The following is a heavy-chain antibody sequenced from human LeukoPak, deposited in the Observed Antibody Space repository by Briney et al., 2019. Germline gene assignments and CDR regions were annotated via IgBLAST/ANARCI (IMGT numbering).Heavy chain of an antibody. J-gene: IGHJ4*02. Sequence: PSETLSLTCTVSGGSISSYYWSWIRQPPGKGLEWIGYIYYSGSTNYNPSLKSRVTISVDTSKNQFSLKLSSVTAADTAVYYCAGQRGYSGYLDYWGQGTLVTVSS. CDR2: IYYSGST. D-gene: IGHD5-12*01. CDR3: AGQRGYSGYLDY. V-gene: IGHV4-59*01. CDR1: GGSISSYY.